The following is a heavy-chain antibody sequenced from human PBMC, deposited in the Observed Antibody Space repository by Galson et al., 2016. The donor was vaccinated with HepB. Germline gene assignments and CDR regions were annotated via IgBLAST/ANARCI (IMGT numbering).Heavy chain of an antibody. CDR3: AKGWVEWLVQDYFDY. CDR1: GFSISRYG. J-gene: IGHJ4*02. Sequence: SLRLSCAASGFSISRYGMHWVRQAPDKGLEWAAVISYDERNAYYGDSVKGRFTISGDNSKNTVYLQINSLRPEDTAVYYCAKGWVEWLVQDYFDYWGQGTLVTVSP. V-gene: IGHV3-30*18. CDR2: ISYDERNA. D-gene: IGHD6-19*01.